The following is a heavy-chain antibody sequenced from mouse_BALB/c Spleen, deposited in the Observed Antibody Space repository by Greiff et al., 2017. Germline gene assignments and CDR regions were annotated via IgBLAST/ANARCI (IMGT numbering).Heavy chain of an antibody. J-gene: IGHJ4*01. CDR2: IYPGNSDT. V-gene: IGHV1-5*01. Sequence: EVQLQQSGTVLARPGASVKMSCKASGYTFTSYWMHWVKQRPGQGLEWIGAIYPGNSDTSYNQKFKGKAKLTAVTSTSTAYMELSSLTNEDSAVYYCTRSGEVRQDYAMDYWGQGTSVTVSS. CDR3: TRSGEVRQDYAMDY. D-gene: IGHD2-14*01. CDR1: GYTFTSYW.